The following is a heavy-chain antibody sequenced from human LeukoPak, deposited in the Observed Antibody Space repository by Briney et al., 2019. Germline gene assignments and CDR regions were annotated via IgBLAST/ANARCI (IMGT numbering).Heavy chain of an antibody. CDR1: GFPFISYG. V-gene: IGHV3-30*02. CDR3: AKDQEYCSSTSCYVIHSFDY. J-gene: IGHJ4*02. D-gene: IGHD2-2*01. CDR2: LRVDGSNK. Sequence: WGALDPSFAPAGFPFISYGMNWGRPAPGKGVGGGGFLRVDGSNKYYADSVKGRFTISRDNSKNTLYLQMNSLRAEDTAVYYCAKDQEYCSSTSCYVIHSFDYWGQGTLVTVSS.